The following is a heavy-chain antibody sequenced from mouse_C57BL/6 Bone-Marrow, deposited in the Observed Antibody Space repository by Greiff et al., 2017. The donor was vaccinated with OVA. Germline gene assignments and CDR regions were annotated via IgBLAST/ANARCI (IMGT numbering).Heavy chain of an antibody. Sequence: EVKLMESVAELVRPGASVKLSCTASGFNIKNTYMHWVKQRPEQGLEWIGRIDPENGNTKYAPKFQGKATITADPSYRTAYLQIRSLTSEDTAIDYCARAYYDIDYWGQGTTLTVSA. CDR3: ARAYYDIDY. J-gene: IGHJ2*01. CDR1: GFNIKNTY. CDR2: IDPENGNT. D-gene: IGHD2-4*01. V-gene: IGHV14-3*01.